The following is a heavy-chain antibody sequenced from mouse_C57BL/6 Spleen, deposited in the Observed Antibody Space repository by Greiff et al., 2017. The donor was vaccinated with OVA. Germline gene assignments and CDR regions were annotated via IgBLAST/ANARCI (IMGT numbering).Heavy chain of an antibody. CDR1: GYAFSSSW. J-gene: IGHJ3*01. D-gene: IGHD1-1*01. CDR2: IYPGDGDT. CDR3: ARYGSSYGWFAY. Sequence: QVQLQQSGPELVKPGASVKISCKASGYAFSSSWMNWVKQRPGKGLEWIGRIYPGDGDTNYNGKFKGKATLTADKSSSTAYMQLSSLTSEDSAVYFCARYGSSYGWFAYWGQGTLVTVSA. V-gene: IGHV1-82*01.